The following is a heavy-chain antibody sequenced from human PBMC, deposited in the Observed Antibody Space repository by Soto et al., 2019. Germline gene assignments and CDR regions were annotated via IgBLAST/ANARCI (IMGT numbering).Heavy chain of an antibody. Sequence: GESLKISCKGSGYSFTSYWIGWVRQMPGKGLEWMGIIHPGDSDTRYSPSFQGQVTISADKSISTAYLQWSSLKASDTAMYYCARLEEWLVRSDAFDICGQGTMVTVSS. CDR1: GYSFTSYW. D-gene: IGHD6-19*01. V-gene: IGHV5-51*01. J-gene: IGHJ3*02. CDR2: IHPGDSDT. CDR3: ARLEEWLVRSDAFDI.